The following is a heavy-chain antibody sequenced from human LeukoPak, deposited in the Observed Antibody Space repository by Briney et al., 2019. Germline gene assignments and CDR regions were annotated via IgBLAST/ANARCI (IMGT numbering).Heavy chain of an antibody. Sequence: SETLSLTCTVSGGSISSYYWSWIRQPPGKGLEWIGYIYYSGSTNYNPSLTSRVTISVDTSKNQFSLKLSSVTAADTAVYYCARSHSADFDYWGQGTLVTVSS. J-gene: IGHJ4*02. CDR2: IYYSGST. CDR3: ARSHSADFDY. V-gene: IGHV4-59*01. CDR1: GGSISSYY. D-gene: IGHD2-21*01.